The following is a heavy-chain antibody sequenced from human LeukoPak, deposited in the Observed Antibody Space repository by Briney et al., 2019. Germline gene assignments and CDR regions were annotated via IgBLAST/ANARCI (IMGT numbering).Heavy chain of an antibody. CDR3: ARVHLGEGSGSYNLFDY. D-gene: IGHD1-26*01. CDR2: IYGDGTT. V-gene: IGHV3-53*05. J-gene: IGHJ4*02. CDR1: GFTVSSNF. Sequence: GGSLRLSCAASGFTVSSNFMSWVRQAPEKGLQWVSVIYGDGTTYYADSVKGRFTISRDNSKNTLYLQMNSLRAEDTAVYYCARVHLGEGSGSYNLFDYWGQGTLVTVSS.